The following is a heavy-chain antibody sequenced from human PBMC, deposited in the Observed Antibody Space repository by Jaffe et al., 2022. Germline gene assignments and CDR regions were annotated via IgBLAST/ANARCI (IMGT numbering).Heavy chain of an antibody. J-gene: IGHJ6*03. CDR2: ISAYNGNT. V-gene: IGHV1-18*01. Sequence: QVQLVQSGAEVKKPGASVKVSCKASGYTFTSYGISWVRQAPGQGLEWMGWISAYNGNTNYAQKLQGRVTMTTDTSTSTAYMELRSLRSDDTAVYYCAREPGYSSSWTSGYYYYYMDVWGKGTTVTVSS. D-gene: IGHD6-13*01. CDR3: AREPGYSSSWTSGYYYYYMDV. CDR1: GYTFTSYG.